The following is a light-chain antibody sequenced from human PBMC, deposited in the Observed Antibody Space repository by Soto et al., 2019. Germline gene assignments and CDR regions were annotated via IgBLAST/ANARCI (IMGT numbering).Light chain of an antibody. Sequence: EIVLTQSPGTLSLSPGERATLSCRASQSVSSSYLAWYQQKPGQAPRLLIYGASSRATGIPDRFSGSGSGTDFTLTISRLEPEDFAVYYCPQYGRSPPWTFGQGTKVEIK. J-gene: IGKJ1*01. CDR1: QSVSSSY. V-gene: IGKV3-20*01. CDR2: GAS. CDR3: PQYGRSPPWT.